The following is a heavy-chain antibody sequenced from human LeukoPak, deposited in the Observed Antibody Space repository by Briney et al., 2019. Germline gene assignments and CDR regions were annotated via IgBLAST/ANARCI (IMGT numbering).Heavy chain of an antibody. J-gene: IGHJ4*02. Sequence: SETLSLTCTVSGGSISSYYWSWIRQPPGKRLEWIGHIYYSGSTNYNPSLKSRVTISVDTSKNQFSLKLSSVTAADTAVYYCASRSSIWSGYQDTLYYFDSWGQGTLVTVS. CDR2: IYYSGST. CDR3: ASRSSIWSGYQDTLYYFDS. D-gene: IGHD3-3*01. CDR1: GGSISSYY. V-gene: IGHV4-59*01.